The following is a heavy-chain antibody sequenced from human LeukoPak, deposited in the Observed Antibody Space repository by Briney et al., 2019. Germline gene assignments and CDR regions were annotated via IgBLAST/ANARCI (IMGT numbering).Heavy chain of an antibody. V-gene: IGHV1-8*01. CDR3: ARAPLGPYYDNSGTTSDY. J-gene: IGHJ4*02. CDR1: GYTFTSYD. Sequence: ASVKVSCKASGYTFTSYDIYWVRQATGQGLEWMGWMNPNTGNTDYAQKFQGRVTMTRDTSTSTAYMELSSLRSEDTAVYYCARAPLGPYYDNSGTTSDYWGQGALVTVSS. D-gene: IGHD3-22*01. CDR2: MNPNTGNT.